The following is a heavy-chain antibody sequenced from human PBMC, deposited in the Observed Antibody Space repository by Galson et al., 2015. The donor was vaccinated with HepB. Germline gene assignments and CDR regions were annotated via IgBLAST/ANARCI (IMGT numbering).Heavy chain of an antibody. J-gene: IGHJ6*03. D-gene: IGHD2-8*02. V-gene: IGHV3-21*01. CDR3: ARDGLVVYAMPPHYYYYYMDV. CDR2: ISSSSSYI. Sequence: SLRLSCAASGFTFSSYSMNWVRQAPGKGLEWVSSISSSSSYIYYADSVKGRFTISRDNAKNSLYLQMNSLRAEDTAVYYCARDGLVVYAMPPHYYYYYMDVWGKGTTVTVSS. CDR1: GFTFSSYS.